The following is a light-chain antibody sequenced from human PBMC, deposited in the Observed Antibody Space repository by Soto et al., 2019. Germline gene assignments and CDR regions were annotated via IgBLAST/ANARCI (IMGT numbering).Light chain of an antibody. Sequence: QSVLTQPPSASGTPGQRVTISCSGSSSNIGSNTVNWYQQLPGTAPKLLIYSNNQRPSGVPDRFSGSKSGTSASLAISGRQSEDEADYYCAAWDDSLSGYVFGRGTKLTVL. CDR2: SNN. CDR1: SSNIGSNT. V-gene: IGLV1-44*01. J-gene: IGLJ1*01. CDR3: AAWDDSLSGYV.